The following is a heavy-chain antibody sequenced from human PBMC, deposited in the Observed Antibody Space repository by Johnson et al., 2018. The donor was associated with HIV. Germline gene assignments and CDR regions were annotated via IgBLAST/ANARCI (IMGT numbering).Heavy chain of an antibody. CDR3: ARGSGVGAFDI. D-gene: IGHD7-27*01. V-gene: IGHV3-66*01. CDR2: VYSDGNT. Sequence: EVQLVESGGGLVQPGRSLRLSCAASGLTVSTNYMSWVRQAPGRGLEWVSVVYSDGNTYYADSVKDRFTISRDNSKNSLYLQMSSLRVEDTAVYYCARGSGVGAFDIWGQGTMVTVSS. CDR1: GLTVSTNY. J-gene: IGHJ3*02.